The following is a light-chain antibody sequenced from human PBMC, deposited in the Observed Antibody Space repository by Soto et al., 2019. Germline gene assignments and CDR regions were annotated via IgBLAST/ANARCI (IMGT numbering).Light chain of an antibody. CDR3: QQLNSYPRT. CDR2: LAS. V-gene: IGKV1-17*02. CDR1: QGIRND. Sequence: IQMTQSPSSLSASVGDRVTITWRASQGIRNDLGWYQQKPGKAPKFLICLASTLQSGVPSRFSGSGSGTEFNLTITNLQPEDFATYYCQQLNSYPRTFGQGTKVDI. J-gene: IGKJ1*01.